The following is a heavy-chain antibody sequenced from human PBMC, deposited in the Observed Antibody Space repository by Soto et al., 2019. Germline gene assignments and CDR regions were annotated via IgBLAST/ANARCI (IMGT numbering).Heavy chain of an antibody. CDR3: ARAGAATLSDY. CDR2: MYYSGST. D-gene: IGHD2-15*01. Sequence: PSETLSLTCTVSGVSIINYYWSWIRQPPGKGLEWIGYMYYSGSTNYNPSLKSRVTISVDTSKNQFSLKLSSVTAADTAVYYCARAGAATLSDYWGQGTLVTVSS. J-gene: IGHJ4*02. CDR1: GVSIINYY. V-gene: IGHV4-59*01.